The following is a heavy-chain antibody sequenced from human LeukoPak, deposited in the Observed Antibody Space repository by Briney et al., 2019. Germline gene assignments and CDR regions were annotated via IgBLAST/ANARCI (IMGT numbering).Heavy chain of an antibody. D-gene: IGHD5-18*01. J-gene: IGHJ4*02. CDR2: VSYSGST. Sequence: SETLSLTCTVSGGSISSGDYYWSWIRQPPGKGLEWIGYVSYSGSTDYNPSLKSRVIISIDTSKTQFSLRLRSVTAADTAVYYCARENDRYGRIDYWGQGTQVTVSS. CDR1: GGSISSGDYY. CDR3: ARENDRYGRIDY. V-gene: IGHV4-61*08.